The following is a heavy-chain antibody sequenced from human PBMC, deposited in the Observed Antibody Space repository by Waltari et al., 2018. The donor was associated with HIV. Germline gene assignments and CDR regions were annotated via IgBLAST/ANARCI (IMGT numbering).Heavy chain of an antibody. J-gene: IGHJ6*02. V-gene: IGHV1-2*02. CDR1: GYTFTGYY. Sequence: QVQLVQSGAEVKKPGASVKVSCKASGYTFTGYYMHWVRQAPGQGLEWMGWINPKGDGTNYAQEFQGRVTMTRDTSTSTAYMELSRLRSDDTALYYCARDRIAVTGSYYYGMDVWGQGTTVTVSS. D-gene: IGHD6-19*01. CDR2: INPKGDGT. CDR3: ARDRIAVTGSYYYGMDV.